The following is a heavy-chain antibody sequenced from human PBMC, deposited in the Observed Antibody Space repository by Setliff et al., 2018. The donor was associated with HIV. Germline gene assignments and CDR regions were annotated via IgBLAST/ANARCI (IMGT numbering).Heavy chain of an antibody. V-gene: IGHV4-39*01. J-gene: IGHJ4*02. D-gene: IGHD6-13*01. CDR2: IYYSGST. CDR3: ARHIFGRSKIAAAAIQIFDY. Sequence: SETLSLTCSVSGGSISSSTYYWGWIRQPPGKGLEWIGSIYYSGSTYYNPSLKSRVTISVDTSKNQFSLKLSSVTAADTAVYYCARHIFGRSKIAAAAIQIFDYWGQGTLVTVSS. CDR1: GGSISSSTYY.